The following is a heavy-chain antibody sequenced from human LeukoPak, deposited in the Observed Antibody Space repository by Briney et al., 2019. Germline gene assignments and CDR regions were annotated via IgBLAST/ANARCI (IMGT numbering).Heavy chain of an antibody. Sequence: ASVKVSCKASGYTFTGYYMHWVRHAPGQGLEWMGWINPNSGGTNYAQKFQGRVTMTRDTSISTAYMELSRLRSDDTAVYYCARLGVGNSSGYYSDYWGQGTLVTVSS. J-gene: IGHJ4*02. CDR1: GYTFTGYY. D-gene: IGHD3-22*01. CDR2: INPNSGGT. CDR3: ARLGVGNSSGYYSDY. V-gene: IGHV1-2*02.